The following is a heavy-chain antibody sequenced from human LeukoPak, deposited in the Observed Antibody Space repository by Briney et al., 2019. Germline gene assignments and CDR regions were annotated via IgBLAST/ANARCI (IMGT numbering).Heavy chain of an antibody. Sequence: GGSLRLSCAASGFTFSNYAMCWVRQAPGKGLEWVSTISGSGGSTYYADSMKGRFTISRDNSKNTLYLQMNSLRAEDTAVYYCAKGGGGNNYDYWGQGTLVTVSS. D-gene: IGHD1-26*01. J-gene: IGHJ4*02. CDR1: GFTFSNYA. CDR2: ISGSGGST. CDR3: AKGGGGNNYDY. V-gene: IGHV3-23*01.